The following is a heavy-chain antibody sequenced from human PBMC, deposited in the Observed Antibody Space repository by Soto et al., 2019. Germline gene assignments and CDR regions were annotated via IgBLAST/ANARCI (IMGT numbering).Heavy chain of an antibody. Sequence: EASVKVSCKASGYTFTGRFTRWVRQAPGQGLEWMGWINPNSGATNYAQNFQDWVTMTRDTSISTAYMELSRLKFDDTAIYYCARARDPLYSSALNGVDVWGQGTTVTVSS. CDR1: GYTFTGRF. CDR2: INPNSGAT. V-gene: IGHV1-2*04. CDR3: ARARDPLYSSALNGVDV. J-gene: IGHJ6*02. D-gene: IGHD6-25*01.